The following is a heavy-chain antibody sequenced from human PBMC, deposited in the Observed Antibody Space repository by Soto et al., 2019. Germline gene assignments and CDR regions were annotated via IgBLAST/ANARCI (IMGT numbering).Heavy chain of an antibody. V-gene: IGHV3-23*01. CDR2: ITSSGDFT. CDR1: GLAINTYG. Sequence: EVQLLESGGGLVQAGGSLRLSCAASGLAINTYGMSWVRQAPGRGLEWVSGITSSGDFTYYGDSVRGRFSISRDESKNALYLQMRNLSAEDTAVYHCVSAKGISLYEWYFDLWGRGTPVTVSS. CDR3: VSAKGISLYEWYFDL. D-gene: IGHD2-8*01. J-gene: IGHJ2*01.